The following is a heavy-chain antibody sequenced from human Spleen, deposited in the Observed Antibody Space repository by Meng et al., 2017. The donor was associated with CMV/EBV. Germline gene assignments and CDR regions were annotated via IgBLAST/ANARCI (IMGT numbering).Heavy chain of an antibody. CDR1: GLTVNNNF. D-gene: IGHD1-1*01. CDR2: THYGGET. J-gene: IGHJ4*02. CDR3: ARLSTGQ. Sequence: GGSLRLSCAVSGLTVNNNFINWVRQPPGKGLEWVSITHYGGETDYADSVKGRFTISRDSSKNTVYLQMNSLRDADTAIYYCARLSTGQWGQGTLVTVSS. V-gene: IGHV3-66*02.